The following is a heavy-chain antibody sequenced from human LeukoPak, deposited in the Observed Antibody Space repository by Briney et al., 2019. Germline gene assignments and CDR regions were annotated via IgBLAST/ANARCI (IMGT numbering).Heavy chain of an antibody. V-gene: IGHV4-59*08. CDR2: IYYSGIT. D-gene: IGHD3-22*01. J-gene: IGHJ4*02. Sequence: PSETLSLTCTVSGGSISNYYWSWIRQPPGKGLEWIGYIYYSGITNYNPSLKSRVTMSVDTSKKQFSLNLSSVTAADTAVYYCARHDSSGYFAIDYWGQGTLVTVSS. CDR1: GGSISNYY. CDR3: ARHDSSGYFAIDY.